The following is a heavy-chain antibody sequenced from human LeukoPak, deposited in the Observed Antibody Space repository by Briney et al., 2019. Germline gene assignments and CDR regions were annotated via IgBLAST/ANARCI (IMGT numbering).Heavy chain of an antibody. CDR1: DGSINSDNPY. D-gene: IGHD5-12*01. CDR2: VHSSGGT. V-gene: IGHV4-61*02. Sequence: SETLSLTCTVSDGSINSDNPYWTWIRQPAGKGLEWIVRVHSSGGTDFNPSLRSRVSISLDTSKSQFSLKLSSVTAADTAVYYCARGRVDIVATQTTNYYYYYYMDVWGKGTTVTVSS. CDR3: ARGRVDIVATQTTNYYYYYYMDV. J-gene: IGHJ6*03.